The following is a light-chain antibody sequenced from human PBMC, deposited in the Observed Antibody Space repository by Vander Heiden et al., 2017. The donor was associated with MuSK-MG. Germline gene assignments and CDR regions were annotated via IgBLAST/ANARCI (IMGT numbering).Light chain of an antibody. V-gene: IGKV1-5*03. CDR2: KAS. Sequence: DIQMTQSPSTLSASVGDRVTTTCRASQSISSWLAWYQQKPGKAPKRLIYKASSLESGVPSRFSGSGSGTEFTLTISSLQPDDFATYSCQQDNSYPWTFGQGTKVEIK. CDR1: QSISSW. J-gene: IGKJ1*01. CDR3: QQDNSYPWT.